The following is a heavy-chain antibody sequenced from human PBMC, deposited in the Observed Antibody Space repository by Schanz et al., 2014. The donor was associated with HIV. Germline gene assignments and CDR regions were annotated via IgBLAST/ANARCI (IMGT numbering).Heavy chain of an antibody. CDR3: ARSRYGDYPYYFDY. CDR2: PLPTFATA. D-gene: IGHD4-17*01. CDR1: GGTFSSHA. Sequence: QVQLVQSGAEVKKPGSSVKVSCKASGGTFSSHAISWVRQAPGQGLEWMGGPLPTFATANYAQKFQGRVTITADESTSTAYMELSSLRSEDTAVYYCARSRYGDYPYYFDYWGQGTLVTVSS. V-gene: IGHV1-69*01. J-gene: IGHJ4*02.